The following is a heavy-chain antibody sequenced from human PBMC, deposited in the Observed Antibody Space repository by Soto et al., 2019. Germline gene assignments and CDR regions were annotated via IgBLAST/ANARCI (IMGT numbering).Heavy chain of an antibody. CDR2: INPNSGGT. CDR1: GYTFTGYY. CDR3: AREFNDYVWGSYRYFDY. J-gene: IGHJ4*02. D-gene: IGHD3-16*02. Sequence: GASVKVSCKASGYTFTGYYMHWVRQAPGQGLEWMGWINPNSGGTNYAQKFQGRVTMTRDTSISTAYMELSRLRSDDTAVYYCAREFNDYVWGSYRYFDYWGQGTLVTVSS. V-gene: IGHV1-2*02.